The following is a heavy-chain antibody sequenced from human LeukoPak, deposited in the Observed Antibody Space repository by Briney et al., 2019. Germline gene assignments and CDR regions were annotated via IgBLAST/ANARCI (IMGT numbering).Heavy chain of an antibody. Sequence: SETLSLTCTVSGGSISGGRYFWGWIRRPPGKELEWIGTIFYSGSTYYNPSLQGRVTMSVDTSKNQFSLELRSVTAADTSLYYCARHLTNWESVAAPPASDAFGIWGQGSMVTVSS. D-gene: IGHD6-19*01. J-gene: IGHJ3*02. CDR3: ARHLTNWESVAAPPASDAFGI. V-gene: IGHV4-39*01. CDR2: IFYSGST. CDR1: GGSISGGRYF.